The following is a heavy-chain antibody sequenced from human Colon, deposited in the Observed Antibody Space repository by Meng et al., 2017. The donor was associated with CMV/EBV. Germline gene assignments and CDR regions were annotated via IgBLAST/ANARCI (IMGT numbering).Heavy chain of an antibody. Sequence: GESLKISCAASGFTFASHTMTWVRQAPGKGLEWVSSIASHRSQIYYAESVKGRFTISRDDAQNSLHLQMNSLRAEDSAVYYCARVEGSVTSPLDYWGQGTLVTVSS. V-gene: IGHV3-21*01. CDR2: IASHRSQI. CDR1: GFTFASHT. J-gene: IGHJ4*02. D-gene: IGHD4-17*01. CDR3: ARVEGSVTSPLDY.